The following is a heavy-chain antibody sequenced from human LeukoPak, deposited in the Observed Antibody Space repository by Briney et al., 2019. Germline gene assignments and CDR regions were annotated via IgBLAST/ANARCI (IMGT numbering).Heavy chain of an antibody. CDR3: ARGYGSARMDWFDP. Sequence: SETLSLTCTVSGGSISSYYWSWIRQPPGKGLEWIGYIYYSGSTNYNPSLKSRVTISVDTSKNQFSLKLSSVTAADTAVYYCARGYGSARMDWFDPWGQGTLVTVSS. D-gene: IGHD3-10*01. CDR1: GGSISSYY. V-gene: IGHV4-59*01. J-gene: IGHJ5*02. CDR2: IYYSGST.